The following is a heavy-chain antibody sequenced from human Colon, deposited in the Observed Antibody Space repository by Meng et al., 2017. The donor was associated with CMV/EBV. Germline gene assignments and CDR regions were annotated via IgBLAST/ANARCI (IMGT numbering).Heavy chain of an antibody. J-gene: IGHJ1*01. Sequence: ASVTVSCKPSGYTFSDYYVNWMRQAPGQGLEWMGIINPSGGSAAYAPKFQGRVTVTRDTSTGTLYMELSSLRLEDTATYYCARSHTSSQRYFQHWGQGTLVTVSS. CDR1: GYTFSDYY. D-gene: IGHD2-2*01. CDR2: INPSGGSA. V-gene: IGHV1-46*01. CDR3: ARSHTSSQRYFQH.